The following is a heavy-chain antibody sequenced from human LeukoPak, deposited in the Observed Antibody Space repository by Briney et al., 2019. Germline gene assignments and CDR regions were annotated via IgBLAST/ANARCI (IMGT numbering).Heavy chain of an antibody. Sequence: ASVKASCKASGYTFTGYYMHWVRQAPGQGLEWMGWINPNSGGTNYAQKFQGRVTMTRDTSISTAYMELSRLRSDDTAVYYCARDVVPAAIAYYMDVWGKGTTVTISS. D-gene: IGHD2-2*02. CDR2: INPNSGGT. CDR3: ARDVVPAAIAYYMDV. CDR1: GYTFTGYY. V-gene: IGHV1-2*02. J-gene: IGHJ6*03.